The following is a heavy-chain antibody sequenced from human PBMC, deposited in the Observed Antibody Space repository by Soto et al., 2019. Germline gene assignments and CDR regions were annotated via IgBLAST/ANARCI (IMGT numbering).Heavy chain of an antibody. Sequence: ASVKVSCKVSGYTLTELSMHWMRQAPGKGLEWMGGFDPEDGETIYAQKFQGRVTMTEDTSTDTAYVELSSLRSEDTAVYYCATDLLLKDYYDSSGADAFDIWGQGTMVTVSS. CDR3: ATDLLLKDYYDSSGADAFDI. J-gene: IGHJ3*02. V-gene: IGHV1-24*01. CDR1: GYTLTELS. D-gene: IGHD3-22*01. CDR2: FDPEDGET.